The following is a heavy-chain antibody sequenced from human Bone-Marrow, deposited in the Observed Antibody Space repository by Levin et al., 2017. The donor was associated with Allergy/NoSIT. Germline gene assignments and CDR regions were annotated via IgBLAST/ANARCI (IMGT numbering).Heavy chain of an antibody. CDR1: GGSISSGGYY. CDR3: ARTPVEGDVWGSYHDAFDI. D-gene: IGHD3-16*02. J-gene: IGHJ3*02. CDR2: IYYSGST. V-gene: IGHV4-31*03. Sequence: QTLSLTCTVSGGSISSGGYYWSWIRQHPGKGLEWIGYIYYSGSTYYNPSLKSRGTISVDTSKNQFSLKLSSVTAADTAVYYCARTPVEGDVWGSYHDAFDIWGQGTMVTVSS.